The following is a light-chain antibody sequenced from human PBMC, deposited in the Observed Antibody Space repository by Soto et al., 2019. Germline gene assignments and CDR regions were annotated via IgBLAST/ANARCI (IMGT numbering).Light chain of an antibody. CDR3: QQYGSSPQT. CDR2: GAS. V-gene: IGKV3-20*01. Sequence: EIVLTQSPGTLSLSPGERATLSCRASQIITSSFLAWYQQHPGQAPRLLNYGASTSATVITDRFSGSGSGTDFTLTISRLEPEDFAVYYWQQYGSSPQTFGQGTKVETK. CDR1: QIITSSF. J-gene: IGKJ1*01.